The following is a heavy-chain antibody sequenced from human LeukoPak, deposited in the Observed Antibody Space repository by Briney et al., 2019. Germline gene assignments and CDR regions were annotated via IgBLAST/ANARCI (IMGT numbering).Heavy chain of an antibody. D-gene: IGHD2/OR15-2a*01. CDR2: IIPIFGTA. CDR3: ARGQAFRVLTYYYYYMDV. J-gene: IGHJ6*03. Sequence: SVKVSCKASGGTFSSYAISWVRQAPGQGLEWMGGIIPIFGTANYAQKFQGRVTITADKSTSTAYMELSSLRSEDTAVYYCARGQAFRVLTYYYYYMDVWGKGTTVTISS. V-gene: IGHV1-69*06. CDR1: GGTFSSYA.